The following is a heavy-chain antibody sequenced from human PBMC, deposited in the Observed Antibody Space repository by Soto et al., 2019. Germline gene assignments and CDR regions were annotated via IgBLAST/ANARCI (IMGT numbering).Heavy chain of an antibody. J-gene: IGHJ4*02. Sequence: PGGSLRLSCAASGFTFSSYAMSWVRQAPGKGLEWVSAISGSGGSTYYADSVKGRFTISRDNSKNTLYLQMNSLRGEDTAVYYCAKRMLSLDLYSSGWYGYYFDYWGQGTLVTVSS. D-gene: IGHD6-19*01. V-gene: IGHV3-23*01. CDR3: AKRMLSLDLYSSGWYGYYFDY. CDR2: ISGSGGST. CDR1: GFTFSSYA.